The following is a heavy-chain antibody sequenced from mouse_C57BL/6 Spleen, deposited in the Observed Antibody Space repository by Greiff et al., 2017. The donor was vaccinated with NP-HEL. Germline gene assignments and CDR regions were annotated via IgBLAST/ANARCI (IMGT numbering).Heavy chain of an antibody. CDR1: GFTFSDYG. J-gene: IGHJ1*03. D-gene: IGHD1-1*01. CDR3: ARPPTVVGYFDV. CDR2: ISSGSSTI. V-gene: IGHV5-17*01. Sequence: EVQLMESGGGLVKPGGSLKLSCAASGFTFSDYGMHWVRQAPETGLEWVAYISSGSSTIYSADTVKGRFTISRDNAKNTLFLQMTSLRSEDTAMYYCARPPTVVGYFDVWGTGTTVTVSS.